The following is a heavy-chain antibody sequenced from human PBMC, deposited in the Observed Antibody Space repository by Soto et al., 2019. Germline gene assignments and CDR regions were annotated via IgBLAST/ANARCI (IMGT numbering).Heavy chain of an antibody. CDR1: GYTFTSYG. Sequence: ASVKVSCKASGYTFTSYGISWVRQAPGQGLEWMGWISAYNGNTNYAQKLQGRVTMTTDTSTSTACMELRRLRSDDTAVYYCARGKGLTYYYDSSGPNDAFDIWGQGPILTVSS. J-gene: IGHJ3*02. CDR2: ISAYNGNT. CDR3: ARGKGLTYYYDSSGPNDAFDI. V-gene: IGHV1-18*04. D-gene: IGHD3-22*01.